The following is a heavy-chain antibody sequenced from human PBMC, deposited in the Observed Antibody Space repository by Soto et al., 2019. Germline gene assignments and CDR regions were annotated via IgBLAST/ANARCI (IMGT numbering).Heavy chain of an antibody. J-gene: IGHJ6*02. V-gene: IGHV1-18*01. Sequence: QVQLVQSGAEVKKPGASVKVSCKASGYTFTSYGISWVRQAPGQGLEWMGWISTYNGNTNYAQKLQGRVTMTTDTSTSTAYMELRSLRSDDTAVYYCARDSGSYYYYYGMDVWGQGTTVTVSS. D-gene: IGHD1-26*01. CDR1: GYTFTSYG. CDR2: ISTYNGNT. CDR3: ARDSGSYYYYYGMDV.